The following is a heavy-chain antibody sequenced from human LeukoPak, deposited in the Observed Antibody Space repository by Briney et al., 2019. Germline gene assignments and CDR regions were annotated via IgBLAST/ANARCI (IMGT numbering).Heavy chain of an antibody. V-gene: IGHV3-7*01. CDR1: GFTFSSYW. D-gene: IGHD1-26*01. CDR2: IKQDGSEK. Sequence: GGSLRLSCAASGFTFSSYWMSWVRQAPGKGLEWVANIKQDGSEKYYVDSVKRRFTISRDNAKNSLYLQMNSLRAEDTAVYYCARVGGSYYIDYWGQGTLVTVSS. CDR3: ARVGGSYYIDY. J-gene: IGHJ4*02.